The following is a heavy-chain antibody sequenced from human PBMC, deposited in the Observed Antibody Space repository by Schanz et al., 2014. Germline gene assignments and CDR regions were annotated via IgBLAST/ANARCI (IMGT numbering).Heavy chain of an antibody. CDR3: ARVRSEDYGGMDV. CDR2: INPNSGDR. Sequence: QVQLVQSGAEVKKPGASVKVSCKASGYTFTGHHMHWVRQAPGQGLEWMGWINPNSGDRNYAQKFQGRVTMTRDTSISTAYMELSRLRSDDTAVYYCARVRSEDYGGMDVWGQGTTVTVSS. CDR1: GYTFTGHH. J-gene: IGHJ6*02. V-gene: IGHV1-2*02.